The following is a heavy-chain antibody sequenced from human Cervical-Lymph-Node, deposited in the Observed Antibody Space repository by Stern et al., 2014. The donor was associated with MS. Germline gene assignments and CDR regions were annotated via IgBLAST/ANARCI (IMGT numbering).Heavy chain of an antibody. Sequence: QVTLRESGPALVKPTQTLTLTCTFSGFSLSTSGMCVSWIRQPPGKALEWLALIDWDDDKYYSTSLKTRLTIAKDTSKNQVVLKMTDMDPMDTATYYCARTTTINKGEDYWGQGTLVTVSS. CDR3: ARTTTINKGEDY. CDR2: IDWDDDK. J-gene: IGHJ4*02. V-gene: IGHV2-70*01. D-gene: IGHD4-11*01. CDR1: GFSLSTSGMC.